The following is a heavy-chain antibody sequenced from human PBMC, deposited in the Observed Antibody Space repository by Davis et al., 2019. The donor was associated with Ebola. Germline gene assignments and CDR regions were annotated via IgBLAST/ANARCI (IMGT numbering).Heavy chain of an antibody. J-gene: IGHJ6*02. V-gene: IGHV6-1*01. D-gene: IGHD3-9*01. CDR1: GDSVSSNSAA. CDR2: TYYRSKWYN. CDR3: ARDRYYDILTGSSKYYYYGMNV. Sequence: SETLSLTCAISGDSVSSNSAAWNWIRQSPSRGLEWLGRTYYRSKWYNDYAVSVKSRITINPDTSKNQFSLQLNSVTPEDTAVYYCARDRYYDILTGSSKYYYYGMNVWGQGTTVTVSS.